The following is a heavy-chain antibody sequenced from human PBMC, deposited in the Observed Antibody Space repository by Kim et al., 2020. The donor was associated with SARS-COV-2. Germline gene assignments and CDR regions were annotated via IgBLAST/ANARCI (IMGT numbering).Heavy chain of an antibody. D-gene: IGHD4-17*01. CDR1: GFTFSSYA. Sequence: GGSLRLSCAASGFTFSSYAMHWVRQAPGKGLEWVAVISYDGSNKYYADSVKGRFTISRDNSKNTLYLQMNSLRAEDTAVYYCARDQGTTVTTYYFDYWG. J-gene: IGHJ4*01. V-gene: IGHV3-30*04. CDR2: ISYDGSNK. CDR3: ARDQGTTVTTYYFDY.